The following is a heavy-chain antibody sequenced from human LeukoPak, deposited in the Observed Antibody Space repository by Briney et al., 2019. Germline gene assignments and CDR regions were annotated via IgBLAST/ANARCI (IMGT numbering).Heavy chain of an antibody. CDR1: GYSFTSYW. CDR3: ARQVEITIFGVVITRGMDV. CDR2: IYPGDSDT. V-gene: IGHV5-51*01. J-gene: IGHJ6*02. Sequence: GESLKISCKGSGYSFTSYWIGWVRQMPGKGLEWMGIIYPGDSDTRYSPSFQGQVTISADKSISTAYLQWSSLKASDTAMYYCARQVEITIFGVVITRGMDVWGQGTTVTVSS. D-gene: IGHD3-3*01.